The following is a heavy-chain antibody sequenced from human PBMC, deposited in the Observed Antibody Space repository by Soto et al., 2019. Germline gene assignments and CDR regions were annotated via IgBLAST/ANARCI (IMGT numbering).Heavy chain of an antibody. CDR2: IWYDGSNK. D-gene: IGHD4-4*01. V-gene: IGHV3-33*01. CDR1: GFTFSSYG. CDR3: ARDASSNDYSNYNYFDY. Sequence: PGGSLRLSCAASGFTFSSYGMHWVRQAPGKGLEWVAVIWYDGSNKYYADSVKGRFTISRDNSKNTLYLQMNSLRAEDTAVYYCARDASSNDYSNYNYFDYWGQGTLVTVSS. J-gene: IGHJ4*02.